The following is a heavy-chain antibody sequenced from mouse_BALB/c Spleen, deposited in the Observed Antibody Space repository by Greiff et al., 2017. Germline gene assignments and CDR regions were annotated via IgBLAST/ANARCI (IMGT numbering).Heavy chain of an antibody. Sequence: EVQGVESGGGLVKPGGSLKLSCAASGFTFSSYAMSWVRQTPEKRLEWVASISSGGSTYYPDSVKGRFTISRDNARNILYLQMSSLRSEDTAMYYCARADYYGFDYWGQGTTLTVSS. CDR2: ISSGGST. J-gene: IGHJ2*01. V-gene: IGHV5-6-5*01. CDR3: ARADYYGFDY. CDR1: GFTFSSYA. D-gene: IGHD1-1*01.